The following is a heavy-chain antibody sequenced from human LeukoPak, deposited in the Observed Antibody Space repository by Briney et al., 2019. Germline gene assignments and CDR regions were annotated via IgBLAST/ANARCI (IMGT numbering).Heavy chain of an antibody. CDR2: INPNSGGT. V-gene: IGHV1-2*02. Sequence: ASVKVSCKASGYTFTGYYMHWVRQAPGQGLEWMGWINPNSGGTNYAQKFQGRVTMTRDTSISTAYMELSRLRSDDTAVYYCARDYGDLAAYYMDVWGKGTTVTVSS. D-gene: IGHD4-17*01. J-gene: IGHJ6*03. CDR3: ARDYGDLAAYYMDV. CDR1: GYTFTGYY.